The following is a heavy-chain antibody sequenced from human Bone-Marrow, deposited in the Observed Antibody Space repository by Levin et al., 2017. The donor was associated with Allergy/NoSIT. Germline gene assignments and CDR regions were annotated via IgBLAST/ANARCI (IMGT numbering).Heavy chain of an antibody. CDR3: AKGSMAAADGDYYYGMDV. Sequence: GGSLRLSCAASGFTFSTYGMHWVRQAPGKGLEWVAVISYDGSNKYFADSVKGRFTISRDNSKSTLYLQMNSLRAEDTAVYYCAKGSMAAADGDYYYGMDVWGQGTTVTVSS. CDR2: ISYDGSNK. D-gene: IGHD6-13*01. V-gene: IGHV3-30*18. J-gene: IGHJ6*02. CDR1: GFTFSTYG.